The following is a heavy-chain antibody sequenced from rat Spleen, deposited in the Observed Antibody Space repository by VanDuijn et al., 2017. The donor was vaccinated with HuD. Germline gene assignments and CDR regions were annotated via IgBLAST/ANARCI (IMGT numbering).Heavy chain of an antibody. V-gene: IGHV5S13*01. CDR1: GFTFSDYG. CDR3: ARAGYLRDWYFDF. CDR2: ISPSGGST. J-gene: IGHJ1*01. D-gene: IGHD2-2*01. Sequence: EVQLVESGGGLVQPGRSMKLSCAASGFTFSDYGMAWVRQAPTKGLEWVASISPSGGSTFYRDSVRGRFTISRDDAKNTLYLQMDSLRSEDTATYYCARAGYLRDWYFDFWGPGTMVTVSS.